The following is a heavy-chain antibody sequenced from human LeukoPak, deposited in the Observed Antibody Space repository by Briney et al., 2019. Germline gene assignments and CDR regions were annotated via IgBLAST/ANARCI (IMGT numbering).Heavy chain of an antibody. CDR2: IRSKSDGGTT. CDR3: TTPYYYGTGSYYG. J-gene: IGHJ4*02. Sequence: TGGSLRLSCAASGFTFNNAWMSWVRQAPGKGLEWVGHIRSKSDGGTTDYTAPVKGRFTISRDDSKNTLYLQMNSLKTEDTAVYYCTTPYYYGTGSYYGWGQGTLVTVSS. V-gene: IGHV3-15*01. CDR1: GFTFNNAW. D-gene: IGHD3-10*01.